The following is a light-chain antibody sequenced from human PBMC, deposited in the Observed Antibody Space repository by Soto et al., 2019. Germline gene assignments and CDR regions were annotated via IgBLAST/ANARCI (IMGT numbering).Light chain of an antibody. Sequence: QSVLTQPASVSGSPGQSITISCTGTRSDVGGYNYVSWYQQFPGKAPKLMIYEVSNRPSGVSLRFSGSKSGNTASLTISGLRAEDEADYYCNSYTSTSTPDVFGTGTKVTVL. V-gene: IGLV2-14*01. J-gene: IGLJ1*01. CDR3: NSYTSTSTPDV. CDR1: RSDVGGYNY. CDR2: EVS.